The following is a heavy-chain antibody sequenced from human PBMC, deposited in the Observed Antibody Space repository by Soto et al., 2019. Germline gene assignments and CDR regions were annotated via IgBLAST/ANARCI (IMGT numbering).Heavy chain of an antibody. D-gene: IGHD3-10*01. V-gene: IGHV3-33*01. J-gene: IGHJ4*02. CDR2: IWHDGSNR. CDR3: ARGPRMGRGSNITGYFDY. Sequence: GGFLRLSCAASRFRFSSYGMHWVRQAPGKGLEWVAVIWHDGSNRYYADSVKGRFTISRDDSRNTLSLQMNSLRAEDTAVYYCARGPRMGRGSNITGYFDYWGQGTLVTVSS. CDR1: RFRFSSYG.